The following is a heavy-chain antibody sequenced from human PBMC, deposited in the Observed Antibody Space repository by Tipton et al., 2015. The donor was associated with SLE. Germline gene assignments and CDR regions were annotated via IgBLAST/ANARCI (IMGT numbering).Heavy chain of an antibody. J-gene: IGHJ4*02. D-gene: IGHD4-23*01. Sequence: TLSLTCTVSGGSISSYYWSWIRQPPGKGLEWIGYIYYSGSTNYSPSLKSRVTISVDTSKNQFSLKLSSVTAADTAVYYCARDPGSGNSDLGYWGQGTLVTVSS. CDR2: IYYSGST. CDR1: GGSISSYY. V-gene: IGHV4-59*01. CDR3: ARDPGSGNSDLGY.